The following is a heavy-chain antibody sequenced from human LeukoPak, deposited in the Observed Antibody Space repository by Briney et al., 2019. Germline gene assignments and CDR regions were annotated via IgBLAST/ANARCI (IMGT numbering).Heavy chain of an antibody. D-gene: IGHD4-17*01. CDR2: INSDGSST. CDR1: GFTFSSYW. CDR3: ARGAYGFDY. Sequence: PGGSLRLSCAASGFTFSSYWMYWVRQAPGKGLVRVSHINSDGSSTNYADSVKGRFTISRDNAKNTLYLQVNSLRAEDTAVYYCARGAYGFDYWGQGTLVTVSS. J-gene: IGHJ4*02. V-gene: IGHV3-74*01.